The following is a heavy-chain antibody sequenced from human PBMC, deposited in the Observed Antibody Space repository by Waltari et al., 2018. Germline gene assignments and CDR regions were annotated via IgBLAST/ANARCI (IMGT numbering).Heavy chain of an antibody. Sequence: QPQLQESGPGLVKPSETLSLTCSVPGGSVTSRSYYWSWIRQPPGKGLEWIGSIYYSGSTYYNPSLKSRVSMSVDTSRNKFSLRLTSVTAADTAVYSCARHVIAVAGMFDHWGLGTLVTVSS. D-gene: IGHD6-19*01. CDR3: ARHVIAVAGMFDH. CDR1: GGSVTSRSYY. J-gene: IGHJ4*02. CDR2: IYYSGST. V-gene: IGHV4-39*01.